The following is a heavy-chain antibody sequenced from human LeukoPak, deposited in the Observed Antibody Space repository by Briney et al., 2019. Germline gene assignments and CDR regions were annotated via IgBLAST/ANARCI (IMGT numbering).Heavy chain of an antibody. CDR3: ARGSSGYLYYYYYGMDV. CDR2: MNPNSGNA. V-gene: IGHV1-8*01. D-gene: IGHD3-22*01. CDR1: GYTFTSYD. J-gene: IGHJ6*02. Sequence: ASVKVSCKASGYTFTSYDINWVRQATGQGLEWMGWMNPNSGNAGYAQKFQGRVTMTRNTSISTAYMELSSLRSEDTAVYYCARGSSGYLYYYYYGMDVWGQGTTVTVSS.